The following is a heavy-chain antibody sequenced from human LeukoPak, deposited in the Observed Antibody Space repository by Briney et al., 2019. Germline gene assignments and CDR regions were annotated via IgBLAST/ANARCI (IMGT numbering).Heavy chain of an antibody. D-gene: IGHD6-13*01. CDR3: ARDRGSGSWYENWLDP. Sequence: GGSLRLSCAASGFTFSSYAMHWVRQAPGKGLEYVSAISSNGGSTYYANSVKGRFTISRDNSKNTLYLQMGSLRSDDTAVYYCARDRGSGSWYENWLDPWGQGTLVTVSS. CDR2: ISSNGGST. J-gene: IGHJ5*02. V-gene: IGHV3-64*01. CDR1: GFTFSSYA.